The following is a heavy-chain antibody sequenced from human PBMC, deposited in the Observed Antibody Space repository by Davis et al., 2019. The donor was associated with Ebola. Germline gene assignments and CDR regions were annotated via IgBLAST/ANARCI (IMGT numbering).Heavy chain of an antibody. J-gene: IGHJ4*02. Sequence: GESLKISCAASGFTFSSYAMHWVRQAPGKGLEWVAVISYDGSNKYYADSVKGRFTISRDNSKKTLYLQMNSLRAEDTAVYYCAKAGGGASNYWGQGTLVTVSS. CDR2: ISYDGSNK. CDR1: GFTFSSYA. V-gene: IGHV3-30-3*01. D-gene: IGHD2-21*01. CDR3: AKAGGGASNY.